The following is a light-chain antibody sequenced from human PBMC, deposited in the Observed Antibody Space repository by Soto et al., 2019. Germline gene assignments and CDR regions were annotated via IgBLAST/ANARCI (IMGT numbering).Light chain of an antibody. V-gene: IGKV1-12*01. J-gene: IGKJ5*01. CDR3: LQANRVPLS. CDR1: QGISTN. CDR2: AAS. Sequence: DIQMTQSPSSVSASVVDRVTITFRASQGISTNLAWHQQKPGRAPKLLIHAASSLQSGVPPRFSGSGSGTDFTLTISSLQPEDFAIYYCLQANRVPLSFGQGTRLEIK.